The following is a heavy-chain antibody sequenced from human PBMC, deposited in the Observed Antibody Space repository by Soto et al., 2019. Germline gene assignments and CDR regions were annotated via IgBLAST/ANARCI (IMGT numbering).Heavy chain of an antibody. CDR2: IAYDGSNK. CDR1: GFSISRSA. V-gene: IGHV3-30*04. D-gene: IGHD1-1*01. J-gene: IGHJ5*02. CDR3: ARDLQAGTDNVNWFAP. Sequence: QVQLVESGGGVVQPGRSLRLSCAASGFSISRSAMHWVRQAPGKGPEWVAVIAYDGSNKWYADSAKGRFTISRDNSKNTLYLHMTSLRGEDTAVYYCARDLQAGTDNVNWFAPWGQGTLVTVSS.